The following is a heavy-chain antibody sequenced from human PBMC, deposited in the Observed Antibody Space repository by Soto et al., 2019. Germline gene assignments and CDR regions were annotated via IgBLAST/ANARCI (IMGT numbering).Heavy chain of an antibody. D-gene: IGHD6-19*01. Sequence: GGSLRLSCAASGFTFSSYAMSWVRQAPGKGLEWVSAISGSGGSTYYADSVKGRFTISRDNSKNTLYLQMNSLRAEDTAVYYCAKGVPGIAVAGTGDFQHWGQGTMVTGSS. CDR2: ISGSGGST. J-gene: IGHJ1*01. V-gene: IGHV3-23*01. CDR1: GFTFSSYA. CDR3: AKGVPGIAVAGTGDFQH.